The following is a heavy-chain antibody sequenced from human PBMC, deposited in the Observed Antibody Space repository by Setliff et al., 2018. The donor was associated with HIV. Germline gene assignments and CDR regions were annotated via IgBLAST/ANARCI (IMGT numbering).Heavy chain of an antibody. D-gene: IGHD3-10*01. V-gene: IGHV3-7*01. CDR1: GFTFSSYW. Sequence: GGSLRLSCAASGFTFSSYWMSWVRRAPGKGLEWVATIKQDGSEIYYMDSVKGRFTISRDNAKNLVYLEMNSLKVEDTAVYYCARDATRGGDFDFWGQGTLVTVSS. J-gene: IGHJ4*02. CDR2: IKQDGSEI. CDR3: ARDATRGGDFDF.